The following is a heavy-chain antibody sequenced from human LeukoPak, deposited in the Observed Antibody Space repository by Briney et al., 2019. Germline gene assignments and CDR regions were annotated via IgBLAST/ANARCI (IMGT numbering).Heavy chain of an antibody. V-gene: IGHV4-34*01. Sequence: SETLSLTCAVYGGSFSGYYWSWIRQPPGKGLEWIGEISHSGSTNYNPSLKSRVTISVDTSKNQFSLKLSSVTAADTAVYYCAGLNSSGQGYWGQGTLVTVSS. CDR1: GGSFSGYY. CDR2: ISHSGST. CDR3: AGLNSSGQGY. J-gene: IGHJ4*02. D-gene: IGHD6-19*01.